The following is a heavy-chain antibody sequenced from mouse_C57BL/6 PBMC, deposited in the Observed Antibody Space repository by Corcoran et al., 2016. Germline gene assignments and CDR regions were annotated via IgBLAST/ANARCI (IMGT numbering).Heavy chain of an antibody. CDR1: GYTFTDSY. V-gene: IGHV1-26*01. CDR3: ARWGSFDY. J-gene: IGHJ2*01. Sequence: EVQLQQSGPELVKPGASVKISCKASGYTFTDSYMNWVKQSHGKSLEWIGDINPKNGGTSYNQKFKGKATLTVDKSSSTAYMELRSLTSEDSAVYYCARWGSFDYWGQGTTLTVSS. CDR2: INPKNGGT.